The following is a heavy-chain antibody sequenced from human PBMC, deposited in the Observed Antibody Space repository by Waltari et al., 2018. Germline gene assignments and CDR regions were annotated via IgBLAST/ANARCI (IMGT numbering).Heavy chain of an antibody. V-gene: IGHV3-23*04. CDR2: ISAGGGAK. Sequence: EGQQVESGGGLVQPGGSLRLSCATSGFTFTNYAMNWVRQAPGKGREGVSPISAGGGAKYYADSMKGRFTISRDNSKNTLYLQMNSLRAEDTAVYYCARVLRMGDLPHLSWGQGTLVTVSS. CDR1: GFTFTNYA. CDR3: ARVLRMGDLPHLS. D-gene: IGHD3-16*01. J-gene: IGHJ5*02.